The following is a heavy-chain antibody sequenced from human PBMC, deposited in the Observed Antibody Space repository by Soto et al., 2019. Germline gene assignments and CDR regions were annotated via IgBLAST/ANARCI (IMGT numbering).Heavy chain of an antibody. Sequence: EVQLVESGGDLVQRGGSLRLSCAASGFPFSSYWMHWVRHTPGKGLDWVARISGDGVTTSYPDSVTGRFTVSRDNAKNTLSLQISGLRAEDTAVYYCAREYYGLLTGYYTVYGGQGTLVSVSS. CDR2: ISGDGVTT. D-gene: IGHD3-9*01. CDR3: AREYYGLLTGYYTVY. CDR1: GFPFSSYW. J-gene: IGHJ4*02. V-gene: IGHV3-74*01.